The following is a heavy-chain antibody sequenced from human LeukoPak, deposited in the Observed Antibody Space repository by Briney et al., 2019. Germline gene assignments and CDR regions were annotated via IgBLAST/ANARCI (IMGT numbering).Heavy chain of an antibody. J-gene: IGHJ4*02. V-gene: IGHV4-4*02. CDR2: IYYSGST. Sequence: SETLSLTCAVSGGSISSSNWWSWVRHPPGKGLEWIGSIYYSGSTYYNPSLKSRITISVDTCKNQFSLKLSSVTAAATAEYYCARVGWVAVAATRYFTYGGQGTLLTLSA. D-gene: IGHD2-15*01. CDR1: GGSISSSNW. CDR3: ARVGWVAVAATRYFTY.